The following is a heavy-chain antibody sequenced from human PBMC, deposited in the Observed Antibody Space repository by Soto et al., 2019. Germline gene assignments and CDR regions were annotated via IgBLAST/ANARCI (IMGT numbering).Heavy chain of an antibody. CDR2: IIPTFGTA. D-gene: IGHD5-18*01. J-gene: IGHJ6*02. CDR3: ARTSDVDTAMVPYYGMDV. Sequence: QVQLVQSGAEVKKPGSSVKVSCKASGGTFSSYAISWVRQAPGQGLEWMGGIIPTFGTANYAQKFQGRVTITADESTSTAYMELSSLRSEDTAVYYCARTSDVDTAMVPYYGMDVWGQGTTVTVSS. V-gene: IGHV1-69*01. CDR1: GGTFSSYA.